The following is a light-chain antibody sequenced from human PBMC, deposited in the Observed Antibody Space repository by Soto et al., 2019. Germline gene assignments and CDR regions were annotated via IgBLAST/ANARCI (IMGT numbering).Light chain of an antibody. CDR3: SSYTSSSTFVV. V-gene: IGLV2-14*01. J-gene: IGLJ2*01. CDR2: EVS. CDR1: SSDVGGYNY. Sequence: QSVLTQPASVSGSPGQSITISCTGTSSDVGGYNYVSWYQQHPGKAPKPMINEVSNRPSGVSNRFSGSKSGNTASLTISGLQAEDEADYYCSSYTSSSTFVVFGGGTKLTVL.